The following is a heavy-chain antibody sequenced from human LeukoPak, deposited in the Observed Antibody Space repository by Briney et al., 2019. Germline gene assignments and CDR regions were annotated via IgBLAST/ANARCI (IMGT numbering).Heavy chain of an antibody. CDR2: IYYSGST. Sequence: SETLSLTCTVSGGSISSGSYYWSWIRQPAGKGLEWIGYIYYSGSTYYNPSLKSRVTVSVDTSKNQFSLKLSSVTAADTAVYYCASLAVFYWYFDLWGRGTLVTVSS. CDR3: ASLAVFYWYFDL. CDR1: GGSISSGSYY. V-gene: IGHV4-31*03. J-gene: IGHJ2*01. D-gene: IGHD1-14*01.